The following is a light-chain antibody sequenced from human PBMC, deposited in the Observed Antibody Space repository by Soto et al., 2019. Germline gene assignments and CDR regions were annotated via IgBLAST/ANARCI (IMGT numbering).Light chain of an antibody. Sequence: QSVLTQPASVSGSPGQSITISCTGTSSDVGSYNYVSWYQQHPGKAPRLMIYASSNRPSGVSHRFSGSRSGNTASLTISGLQAKDEADHFCSSYTSGSNLSVFGSGNKXPV. CDR1: SSDVGSYNY. CDR2: ASS. V-gene: IGLV2-14*01. J-gene: IGLJ1*01. CDR3: SSYTSGSNLSV.